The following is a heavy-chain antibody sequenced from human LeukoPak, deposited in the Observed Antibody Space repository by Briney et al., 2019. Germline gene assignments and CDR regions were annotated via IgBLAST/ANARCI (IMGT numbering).Heavy chain of an antibody. J-gene: IGHJ4*02. D-gene: IGHD3-10*01. CDR1: GFTFSSYS. V-gene: IGHV3-21*01. CDR3: ARVFYGSGSFPSDY. Sequence: GGPLRLSCAASGFTFSSYSMNWVRQAPGKGLEWVSSISSSSSYIYYADSVKGRFTISRDNAKNSLYLQMNSLRAEDTAVYYCARVFYGSGSFPSDYWGQGTLVTVSS. CDR2: ISSSSSYI.